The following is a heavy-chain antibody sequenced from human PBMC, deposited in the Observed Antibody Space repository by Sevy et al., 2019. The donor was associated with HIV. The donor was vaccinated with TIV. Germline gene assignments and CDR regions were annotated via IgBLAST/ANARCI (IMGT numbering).Heavy chain of an antibody. CDR3: SRKGDGDLDY. CDR2: ISGDGTAT. V-gene: IGHV3-74*03. J-gene: IGHJ4*02. CDR1: GFTLSSHW. D-gene: IGHD3-16*01. Sequence: GGSLRLSCAGSGFTLSSHWMLWVRQAPGKGPVWVSSISGDGTATKYADSVKCRFTISRDDAKNTLYLQMNSLRVDDTAVYYCSRKGDGDLDYWGQGTLVTVSS.